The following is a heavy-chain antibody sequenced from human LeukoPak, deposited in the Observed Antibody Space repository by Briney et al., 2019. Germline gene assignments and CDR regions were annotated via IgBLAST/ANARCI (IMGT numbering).Heavy chain of an antibody. CDR2: IYDSGNT. CDR3: ARVGGDVQLERRERWTFDV. D-gene: IGHD1-1*01. Sequence: SETLSLTCTVSGGSIGSYYWSWIRQPPGKGLEWIGYIYDSGNTNYSPSLKSRVTISVETSKSQFSLKLTSVTAADTAIYYCARVGGDVQLERRERWTFDVWGQGTMVTVSS. J-gene: IGHJ3*01. CDR1: GGSIGSYY. V-gene: IGHV4-59*01.